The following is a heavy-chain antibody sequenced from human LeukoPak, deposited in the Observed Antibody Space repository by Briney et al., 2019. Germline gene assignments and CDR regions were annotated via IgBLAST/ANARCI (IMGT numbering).Heavy chain of an antibody. CDR1: GSTFSDYN. CDR3: ARVLRYCSGGNCYSGGLGYMDV. V-gene: IGHV3-11*01. CDR2: ISRSGSTK. Sequence: PGGSLRLSCAASGSTFSDYNMRWIRQAPGKGLEWVSSISRSGSTKYYADSVKGRFTISRDNAKNSLFLQMNSLRAGDTAVYYCARVLRYCSGGNCYSGGLGYMDVWGKGTTVTISS. J-gene: IGHJ6*03. D-gene: IGHD2-15*01.